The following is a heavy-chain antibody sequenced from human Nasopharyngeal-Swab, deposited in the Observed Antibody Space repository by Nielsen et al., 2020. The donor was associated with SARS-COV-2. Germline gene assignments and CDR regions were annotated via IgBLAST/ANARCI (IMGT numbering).Heavy chain of an antibody. CDR2: IIPIFGIA. Sequence: SVKVSCKASGGTFSSYAISWVRQAPGQGLEWMGRIIPIFGIANYAQKLQGRVMITADKSTSTAYMELSSLRSEDTAGYYCASQGGGDYYDSRRYYNYVMDVWGQGTTVTVSS. D-gene: IGHD3-22*01. V-gene: IGHV1-69*04. CDR1: GGTFSSYA. J-gene: IGHJ6*02. CDR3: ASQGGGDYYDSRRYYNYVMDV.